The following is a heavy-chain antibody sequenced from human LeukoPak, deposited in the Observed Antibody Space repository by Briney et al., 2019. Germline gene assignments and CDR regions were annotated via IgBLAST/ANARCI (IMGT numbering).Heavy chain of an antibody. D-gene: IGHD3-9*01. CDR1: GGTFSSYA. V-gene: IGHV1-69*06. CDR3: ARVDIWTGYPSLKYNWFDP. CDR2: IIPFFGGA. J-gene: IGHJ5*02. Sequence: SVKVSCKASGGTFSSYAISWVRQAPGQGLEWMGGIIPFFGGANYAQKFQGRVTITADKSTRTAYMELSSLRYEETAVYYCARVDIWTGYPSLKYNWFDPWGEGTLVSVPT.